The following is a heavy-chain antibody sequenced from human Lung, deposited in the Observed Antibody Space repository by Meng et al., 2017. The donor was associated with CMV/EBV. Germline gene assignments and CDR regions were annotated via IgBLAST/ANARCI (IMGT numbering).Heavy chain of an antibody. V-gene: IGHV3-7*01. J-gene: IGHJ4*02. D-gene: IGHD1-26*01. Sequence: SCAASGFTLSSYWMSWVRQAPGKGLEWVANIKEDGSEKYYVDSVKGRFTISRDNAKNSLYVQMNSLRGEDTAVYYCARAYRAIDYWGQGTLVTFSS. CDR3: ARAYRAIDY. CDR2: IKEDGSEK. CDR1: GFTLSSYW.